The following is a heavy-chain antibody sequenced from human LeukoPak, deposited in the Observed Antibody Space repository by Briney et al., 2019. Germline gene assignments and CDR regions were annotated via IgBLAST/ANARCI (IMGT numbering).Heavy chain of an antibody. J-gene: IGHJ2*01. Sequence: ASVKVSCKASGYTFTGYYMHWVRQAPGKGLEWMGGFDPEDGETIYAQKLQGRVTMTEDTSTDTAYMELSSLRSEDTAVYYCATQTVAYFDLWGRGTLVTVSS. D-gene: IGHD4-23*01. CDR3: ATQTVAYFDL. V-gene: IGHV1-24*01. CDR1: GYTFTGYY. CDR2: FDPEDGET.